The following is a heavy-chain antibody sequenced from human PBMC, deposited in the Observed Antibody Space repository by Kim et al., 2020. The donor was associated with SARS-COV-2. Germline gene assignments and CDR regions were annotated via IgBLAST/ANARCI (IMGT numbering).Heavy chain of an antibody. V-gene: IGHV3-23*01. CDR3: AKDLRSALGAPPSSNTCD. D-gene: IGHD6-13*01. Sequence: GGSLRLSCAASGFTFTNYAMSWVRQAPGKGLEWVSIISGSGGRTFYADSVKGRFTISRDNSKNTLYVYLQMNSLRAEDTAVYYCAKDLRSALGAPPSSNTCDWGRGTLVTVSS. J-gene: IGHJ4*02. CDR1: GFTFTNYA. CDR2: ISGSGGRT.